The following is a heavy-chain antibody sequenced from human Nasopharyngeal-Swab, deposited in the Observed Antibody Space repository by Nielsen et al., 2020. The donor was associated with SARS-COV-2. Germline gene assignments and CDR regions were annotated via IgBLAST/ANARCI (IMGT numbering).Heavy chain of an antibody. D-gene: IGHD4-17*01. CDR2: INTNTGSP. CDR3: ARPSPYGDYSFDY. CDR1: GCICTTHA. V-gene: IGHV7-4-1*01. J-gene: IGHJ4*02. Sequence: SAQVFCYASGCICTTHAMNWVRQAPGQGLEWMGWINTNTGSPRYVQGFTGRFVFSLDTSVSTAYLQIRSLKPEDTAVYFCARPSPYGDYSFDYWGQGTLVTVSS.